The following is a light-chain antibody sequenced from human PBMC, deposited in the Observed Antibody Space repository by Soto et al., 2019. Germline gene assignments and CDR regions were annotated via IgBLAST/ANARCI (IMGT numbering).Light chain of an antibody. CDR1: QSVSNY. V-gene: IGKV3-11*01. CDR2: DAS. J-gene: IGKJ3*01. CDR3: QHRSNWPPFT. Sequence: EIVLTQSPATLSLSPWERATLSCRASQSVSNYLAWYQQKPGQSPRLLIYDASNRATGIPARFSGSGSGTDFTLTISSLEPEDFAVYYCQHRSNWPPFTFGPGTKVDIK.